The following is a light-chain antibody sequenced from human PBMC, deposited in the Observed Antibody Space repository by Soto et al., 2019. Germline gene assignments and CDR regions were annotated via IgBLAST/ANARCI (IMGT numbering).Light chain of an antibody. CDR3: QHSYNYPSP. V-gene: IGKV1-8*01. CDR1: QDIHNY. Sequence: AVLLTQSPSSFSASTGDRATITCRASQDIHNYLAWYQQVPGKAPKPLVYAAFILQTGVPSRFNGSGAGLDFTLTGGGAESEDFAAYFCQHSYNYPSPFGQGAPVE. CDR2: AAF. J-gene: IGKJ1*01.